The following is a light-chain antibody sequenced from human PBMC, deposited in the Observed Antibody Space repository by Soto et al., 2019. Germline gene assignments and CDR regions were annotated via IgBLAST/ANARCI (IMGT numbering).Light chain of an antibody. CDR2: KAS. CDR1: QSISSW. J-gene: IGKJ1*01. CDR3: QQYNSQGT. V-gene: IGKV1-5*03. Sequence: DIQVTQSPSTLSASVGDRVTITCRASQSISSWLAWYQQKPGKAPKLLIYKASSLESGVPSGFSGSGSGTEFTLTISSLQPDDFATYYCQQYNSQGTFGQGTKVDIK.